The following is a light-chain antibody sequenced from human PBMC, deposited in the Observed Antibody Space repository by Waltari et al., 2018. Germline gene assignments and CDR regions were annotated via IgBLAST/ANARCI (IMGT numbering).Light chain of an antibody. V-gene: IGLV2-14*01. CDR3: SSYPSSSTPVV. J-gene: IGLJ2*01. CDR1: SSDVGGYNY. Sequence: QSALTQPASVSGSPGQSITISCTGTSSDVGGYNYVSCYQQHPGKAPKLMIYDVSNRPSGVSNRFSGSKSGNTASLTISGLQAEDEADYYCSSYPSSSTPVVFGGGTKLTVL. CDR2: DVS.